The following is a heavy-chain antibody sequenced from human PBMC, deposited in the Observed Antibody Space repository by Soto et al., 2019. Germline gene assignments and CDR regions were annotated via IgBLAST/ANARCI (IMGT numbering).Heavy chain of an antibody. Sequence: SETLSLTCTVSGGSISSYYWSWIRQPPGKGLEWIGYIYYSGSTNYNPSLKSRVTISVDTSKNQFSLKLSSVTAADTAVYYCARGGLSYYYMDVWGKGTTVTVSS. J-gene: IGHJ6*03. CDR1: GGSISSYY. V-gene: IGHV4-59*01. CDR3: ARGGLSYYYMDV. CDR2: IYYSGST.